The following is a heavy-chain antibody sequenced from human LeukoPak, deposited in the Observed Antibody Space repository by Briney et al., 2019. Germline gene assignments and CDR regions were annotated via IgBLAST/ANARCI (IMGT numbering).Heavy chain of an antibody. Sequence: ASVKVSCKASGYTFTSFSISWVRPAPGQGREWMGWISAYNGNTNYAQKLQGRVTMTTDTSTSTAYMELRSLRSDDTAVYYCARFLWFGELFGSFDYWGQGTLVTVSS. CDR1: GYTFTSFS. D-gene: IGHD3-10*01. CDR3: ARFLWFGELFGSFDY. J-gene: IGHJ4*02. CDR2: ISAYNGNT. V-gene: IGHV1-18*01.